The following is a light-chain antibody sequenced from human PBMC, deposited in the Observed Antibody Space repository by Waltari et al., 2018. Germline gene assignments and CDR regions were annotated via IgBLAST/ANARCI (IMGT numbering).Light chain of an antibody. CDR1: NSNIGGNF. V-gene: IGLV1-44*01. Sequence: QSVLTQPPSVSGTPGQRVTISCYGSNSNIGGNFVNWYQQIPEKAPKLLIYNDNQGPSGVPDRFSASKSGTSAALAITGLQSEDEADYYCAVWDDSLGGVFGGGTKLTVL. CDR3: AVWDDSLGGV. CDR2: NDN. J-gene: IGLJ3*02.